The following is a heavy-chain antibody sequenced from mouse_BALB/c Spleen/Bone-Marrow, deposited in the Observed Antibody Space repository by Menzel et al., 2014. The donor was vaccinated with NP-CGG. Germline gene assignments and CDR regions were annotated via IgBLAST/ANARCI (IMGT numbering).Heavy chain of an antibody. J-gene: IGHJ1*01. D-gene: IGHD1-3*01. CDR3: ARQEFAIYWYFDV. CDR1: GFNIKDTY. V-gene: IGHV14-3*02. Sequence: EVQLVESGAELVKPGASVKLSCSVSGFNIKDTYMHWVKRRPEQGLEWIGRIDPANGNTKYDPKFQDKATITADTSSNTVDLQLSSLTFEDTAVYYCARQEFAIYWYFDVWGAGTTVTVSS. CDR2: IDPANGNT.